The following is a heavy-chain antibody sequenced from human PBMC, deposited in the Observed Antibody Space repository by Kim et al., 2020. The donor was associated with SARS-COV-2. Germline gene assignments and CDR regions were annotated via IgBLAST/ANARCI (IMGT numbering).Heavy chain of an antibody. D-gene: IGHD2-21*02. CDR1: GFTFSSYD. Sequence: GGSLRLSCAASGFTFSSYDMHWVRQATGKGLEWVSAIGTAGDTYYPGSVKGRFTISRENAKNSLYLQMNSLRAGDTAVYYCARTVGCGGDCYSPMGDAFDIWGQGTMVTVSS. J-gene: IGHJ3*02. CDR2: IGTAGDT. CDR3: ARTVGCGGDCYSPMGDAFDI. V-gene: IGHV3-13*04.